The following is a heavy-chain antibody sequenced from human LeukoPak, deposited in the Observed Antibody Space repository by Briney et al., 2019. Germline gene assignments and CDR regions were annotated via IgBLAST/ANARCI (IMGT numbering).Heavy chain of an antibody. CDR1: GFTFSSYG. J-gene: IGHJ6*03. CDR3: VRGAARAYYMDV. CDR2: ISYDGSNK. Sequence: GGSLRLSCAASGFTFSSYGMHGVRQAPGKGLEWMAIISYDGSNKYYADSVKGRFTISRDNTKTTLYLQMNSLRAEDTAVYYCVRGAARAYYMDVWGKGTTVTVSS. D-gene: IGHD6-6*01. V-gene: IGHV3-30*03.